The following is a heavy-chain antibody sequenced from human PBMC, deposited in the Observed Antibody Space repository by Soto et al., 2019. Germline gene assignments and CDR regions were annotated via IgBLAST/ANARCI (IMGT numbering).Heavy chain of an antibody. V-gene: IGHV3-30-3*01. D-gene: IGHD2-15*01. J-gene: IGHJ4*02. CDR2: ISYDGSNK. CDR3: AKDSALVVVVAAGIDY. Sequence: GGSLRLSCAASGFTFSSYAMHWVRQAPGKGLEWVAVISYDGSNKYYADSVKGRFTISRDNSKNTLYLQMNSLRAEDTAVYYCAKDSALVVVVAAGIDYWGQGTLVTVSS. CDR1: GFTFSSYA.